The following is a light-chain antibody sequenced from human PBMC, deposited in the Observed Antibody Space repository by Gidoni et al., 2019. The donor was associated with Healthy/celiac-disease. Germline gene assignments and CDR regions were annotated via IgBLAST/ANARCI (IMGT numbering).Light chain of an antibody. J-gene: IGKJ1*01. V-gene: IGKV3-20*01. CDR3: QQYGSSPQT. Sequence: EIVLTQSPGTLSLSPGERAPLSCRASQSVSSSYLAWYQQKPGQAPRLLIYGASSRATGIPDRFSGSGSVTDFTLTISRLEPEDFAVYYCQQYGSSPQTFGQGTKVEIK. CDR2: GAS. CDR1: QSVSSSY.